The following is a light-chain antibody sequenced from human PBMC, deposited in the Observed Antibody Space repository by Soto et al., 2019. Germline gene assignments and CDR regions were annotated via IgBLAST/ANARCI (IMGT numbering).Light chain of an antibody. CDR3: QHYGNSPFT. J-gene: IGKJ3*01. Sequence: ENLLTQSPGTLSLSPGERATLSCRASQSVNSRYLARHQQKPGQAPRLFIYGASNRATGIPDRFSGSGSGTDFTLTISRLEPEDFAVYYCQHYGNSPFTFGPGTKVEIK. CDR2: GAS. V-gene: IGKV3-20*01. CDR1: QSVNSRY.